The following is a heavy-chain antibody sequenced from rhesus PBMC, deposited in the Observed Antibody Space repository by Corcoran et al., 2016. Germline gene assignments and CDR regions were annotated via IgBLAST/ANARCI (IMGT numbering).Heavy chain of an antibody. CDR3: ARSPPAQYYFDY. J-gene: IGHJ4*01. Sequence: QVQLQESGPGVVKPSETLSLTCAVSGFSISSGYDWSWIRQPPGKGLEWFGYNYGSNGSTTYNPSLKNRVTISRDTSKTQFSLRLSSVTAADTAVYYCARSPPAQYYFDYWGQGVLVTVSS. CDR1: GFSISSGYD. CDR2: NYGSNGST. V-gene: IGHV4-76*01.